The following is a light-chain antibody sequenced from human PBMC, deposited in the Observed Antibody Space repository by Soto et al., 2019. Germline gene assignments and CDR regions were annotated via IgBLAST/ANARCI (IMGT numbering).Light chain of an antibody. Sequence: QSVLTQPPSASGSPGQSVTISCTGTSSDVGGYDYVSWYQQRPGKAPKLLIHEVTKRPSGVPDRFSGSKSGNTASLTVSGLQAEDEADSYCSSYAGRTLYVFGTGTKVTV. CDR1: SSDVGGYDY. J-gene: IGLJ1*01. CDR3: SSYAGRTLYV. CDR2: EVT. V-gene: IGLV2-8*01.